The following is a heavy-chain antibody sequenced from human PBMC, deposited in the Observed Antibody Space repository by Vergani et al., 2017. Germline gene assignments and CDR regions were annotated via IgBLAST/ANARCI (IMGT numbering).Heavy chain of an antibody. CDR3: VKDAGSYENFFDS. CDR1: GFTFSTYA. Sequence: EVQLLESGGSLKQPGGSVRLSCAASGFTFSTYAMHWVRQAPGKGLEWVSALTGGGGSTYYADSFKGRFIISRDNSSDTLDLQMNSLRPEDTATYYCVKDAGSYENFFDSWGQGTLVTVSS. CDR2: LTGGGGST. J-gene: IGHJ4*02. V-gene: IGHV3-23*01. D-gene: IGHD1-26*01.